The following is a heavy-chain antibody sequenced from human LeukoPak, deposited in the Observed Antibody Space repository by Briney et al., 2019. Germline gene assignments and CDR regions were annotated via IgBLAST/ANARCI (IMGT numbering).Heavy chain of an antibody. V-gene: IGHV4-59*01. CDR3: ARNGAMGYDSSGYYVDY. J-gene: IGHJ4*02. D-gene: IGHD3-22*01. Sequence: NPSETLSLTCTVSGGSISSDYWSWIRQPPGKGLEWVGYIYYSGRTFYNPSLKSRVTISVDTSKNQFSLKLSSVTAADTAVYYCARNGAMGYDSSGYYVDYWGQGTLVTVSS. CDR1: GGSISSDY. CDR2: IYYSGRT.